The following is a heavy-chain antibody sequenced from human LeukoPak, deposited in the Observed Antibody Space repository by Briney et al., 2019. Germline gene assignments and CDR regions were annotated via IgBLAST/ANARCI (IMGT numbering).Heavy chain of an antibody. CDR2: IIPIFGTA. CDR3: ARVKSSTSCYFDY. Sequence: SVKVSCKASGGTFSSYAIRWVRQAPGQGLEWMGGIIPIFGTANYAQKFQGRVTITADESTSTAYMELSSLRSEDTAVYYCARVKSSTSCYFDYWGQGTLVTVSS. CDR1: GGTFSSYA. J-gene: IGHJ4*02. D-gene: IGHD2-2*01. V-gene: IGHV1-69*13.